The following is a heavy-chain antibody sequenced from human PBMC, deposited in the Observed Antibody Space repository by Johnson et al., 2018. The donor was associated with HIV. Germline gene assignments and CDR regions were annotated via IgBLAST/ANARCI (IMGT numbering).Heavy chain of an antibody. V-gene: IGHV3-20*04. CDR3: ARSFRDYEEDTFDI. CDR1: GFTFDDYG. J-gene: IGHJ3*02. D-gene: IGHD4-17*01. CDR2: ISWNSGSI. Sequence: EQLVESGGGVERPGGSLRLSCATSGFTFDDYGMSWVRQVPGKGLEWVSGISWNSGSIGYADSVKGRFTISRDNAKNSLYLQMNSLRAEDTAVYYCARSFRDYEEDTFDIWGQGTMVTVSS.